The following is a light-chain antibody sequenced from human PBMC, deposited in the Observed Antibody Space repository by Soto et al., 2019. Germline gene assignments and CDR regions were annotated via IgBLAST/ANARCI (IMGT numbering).Light chain of an antibody. V-gene: IGLV2-11*01. CDR3: CSYADNYSYV. Sequence: QSVLTQPRSVSGSPGQSVTISCTGTSSDVGAYNYVSWYQQHPGKAPKLMTYDVSKRPSGVPDRFSGSKSGNTASLTISGLQAEDEADYYCCSYADNYSYVFGTGTRSP. CDR2: DVS. J-gene: IGLJ1*01. CDR1: SSDVGAYNY.